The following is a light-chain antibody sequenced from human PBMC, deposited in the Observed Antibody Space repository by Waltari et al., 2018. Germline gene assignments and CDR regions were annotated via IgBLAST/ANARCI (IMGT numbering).Light chain of an antibody. Sequence: QSVLTQPPSASGTPGQRVTISCSGSSSNIGSNTVNGYQQLPGTAPKRLIYSNNQRPAGVPDRFSGAESGASASLAISGLQSEDEAYYYCAAWDDSRNGPVFGGGTKLTV. CDR2: SNN. J-gene: IGLJ3*02. CDR3: AAWDDSRNGPV. V-gene: IGLV1-44*01. CDR1: SSNIGSNT.